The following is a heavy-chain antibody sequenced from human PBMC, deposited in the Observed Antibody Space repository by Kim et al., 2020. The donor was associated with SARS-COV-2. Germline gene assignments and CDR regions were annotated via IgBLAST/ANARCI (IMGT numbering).Heavy chain of an antibody. CDR1: GGTFSSYA. CDR3: ALVDSSWYSWFDP. V-gene: IGHV1-69*13. D-gene: IGHD6-13*01. Sequence: SVKVSCKASGGTFSSYAISWVRQAPGQGLEWMGGIIPIFGTANYAQKFQGRVTITADESTSTAYMELSSLRSEDTAVYYCALVDSSWYSWFDPWGQGTLVTVSS. CDR2: IIPIFGTA. J-gene: IGHJ5*02.